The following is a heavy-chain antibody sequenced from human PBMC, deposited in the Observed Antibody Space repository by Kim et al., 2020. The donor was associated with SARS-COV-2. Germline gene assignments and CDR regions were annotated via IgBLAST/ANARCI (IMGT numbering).Heavy chain of an antibody. CDR2: ITDTGDYT. V-gene: IGHV3-23*01. D-gene: IGHD7-27*01. J-gene: IGHJ5*01. CDR3: AKRYGGNWGWFAS. Sequence: GGSLRLSCAASGFTFSNYAMSWVRQAPGKGLEWVSSITDTGDYTNYADSVKGRFAISRDNSKNTLYLEMNNLRAEDTAIYYCAKRYGGNWGWFASWGQGTLVTVSS. CDR1: GFTFSNYA.